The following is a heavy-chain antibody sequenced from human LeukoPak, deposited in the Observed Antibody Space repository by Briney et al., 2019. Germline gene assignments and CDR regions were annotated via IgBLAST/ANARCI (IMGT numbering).Heavy chain of an antibody. D-gene: IGHD6-6*01. J-gene: IGHJ5*02. V-gene: IGHV4-59*01. Sequence: SETLSLTCTVSGGSISSYYWSWIRQPPGKGLEWIGYISNSGSTNYNPSLKSRVTISVDTSKNQFSLRLSSVTAADTAVYYCAGVYLVGWFDPWGQGTLVTVSS. CDR1: GGSISSYY. CDR3: AGVYLVGWFDP. CDR2: ISNSGST.